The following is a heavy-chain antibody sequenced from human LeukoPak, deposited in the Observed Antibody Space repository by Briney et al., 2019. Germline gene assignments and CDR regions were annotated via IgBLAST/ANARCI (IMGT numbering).Heavy chain of an antibody. CDR2: IYYSGST. Sequence: PSETLSLTCTVSGGSISSSSYYWGWFRQPPGKGLEWIGSIYYSGSTYYNPSLKSRVTISVDTSKNQFSLKLSSVTAADTAVYYCARGGDIVATIYWFDPWGQGTLVTVSS. D-gene: IGHD5-12*01. J-gene: IGHJ5*02. V-gene: IGHV4-39*07. CDR3: ARGGDIVATIYWFDP. CDR1: GGSISSSSYY.